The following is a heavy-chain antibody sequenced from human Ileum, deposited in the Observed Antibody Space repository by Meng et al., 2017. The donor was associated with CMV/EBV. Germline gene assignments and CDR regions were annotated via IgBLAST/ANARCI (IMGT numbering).Heavy chain of an antibody. CDR2: IKQDGSEK. CDR1: GFTFSNYA. CDR3: AKDFDY. J-gene: IGHJ4*02. Sequence: GGSLRLSCAASGFTFSNYAMAWVRQTPGKGLEWVANIKQDGSEKYYVDSVKGRFTISRDNAQNSLYLQMNSLRDEDTAVYYCAKDFDYWGQGALVTVSS. V-gene: IGHV3-7*04.